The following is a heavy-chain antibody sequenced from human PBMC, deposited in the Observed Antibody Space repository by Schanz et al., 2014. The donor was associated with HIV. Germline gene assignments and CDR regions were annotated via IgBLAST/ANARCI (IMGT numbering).Heavy chain of an antibody. CDR1: GFTLSNYW. Sequence: VQVVESGGDLVQVGGSLRLSCEASGFTLSNYWVHWVRQAPGKGLEWVAVIWYDGSNKYYADSVKGRFTISRDNSKNTLYLQMNSLRAEDTAVYYCARDVTRNYDFWSGYYVAYGMDVWGQGTTVTVSS. CDR2: IWYDGSNK. D-gene: IGHD3-3*01. J-gene: IGHJ6*02. CDR3: ARDVTRNYDFWSGYYVAYGMDV. V-gene: IGHV3-33*08.